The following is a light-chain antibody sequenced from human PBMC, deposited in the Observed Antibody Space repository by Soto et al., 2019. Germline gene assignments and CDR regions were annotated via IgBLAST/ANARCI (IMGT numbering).Light chain of an antibody. CDR2: DAS. Sequence: DIQMTQSPSSLSASVGDRVTITCQASQDISNYLIWYQQKPGKAPKLLIYDASNLETAVPSRFIGSGSGTDFTFTISSLQPEDSATYYCQQYDNLPPLTFGGGTKVEIK. J-gene: IGKJ4*01. CDR1: QDISNY. CDR3: QQYDNLPPLT. V-gene: IGKV1-33*01.